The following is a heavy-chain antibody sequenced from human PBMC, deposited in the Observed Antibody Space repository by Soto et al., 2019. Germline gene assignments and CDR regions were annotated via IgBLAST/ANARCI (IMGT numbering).Heavy chain of an antibody. V-gene: IGHV4-39*01. CDR2: IYYSGST. CDR3: ARRRVGELLKNFYDMDV. CDR1: GGSISSSSYY. Sequence: SETLSLTCTVSGGSISSSSYYWGWIRQPPGKGLEWIGSIYYSGSTYYNPSLKSRVTISVDTSKNQFSLKLSSVTAADTAVYYCARRRVGELLKNFYDMDVWGQGTTVTVSS. J-gene: IGHJ6*02. D-gene: IGHD3-10*01.